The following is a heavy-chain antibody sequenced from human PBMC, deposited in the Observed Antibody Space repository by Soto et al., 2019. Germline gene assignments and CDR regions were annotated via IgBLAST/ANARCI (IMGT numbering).Heavy chain of an antibody. V-gene: IGHV3-30*04. CDR1: GFTFSSYA. J-gene: IGHJ4*02. CDR2: ISFDGSNE. CDR3: ARNHNYCFDF. Sequence: QVQLVESGGGVVQPGRSLRLSCAASGFTFSSYAMHWVRQAPGKGLEWVALISFDGSNEYYADSVKGRFTISRDNSKNTLYLQMNSLRAEETAVYYCARNHNYCFDFWGKGTLVTVSS.